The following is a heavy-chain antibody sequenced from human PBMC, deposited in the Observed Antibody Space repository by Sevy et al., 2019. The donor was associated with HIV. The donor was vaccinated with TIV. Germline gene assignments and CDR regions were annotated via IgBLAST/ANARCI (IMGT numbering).Heavy chain of an antibody. J-gene: IGHJ4*02. Sequence: GGSLRLSCAASGFTFSSYTMNWVRQAPGKGLEWVSSITGGSSYIYYADSVKGRFTISRDNAKNSLYLQMNSLRADDTAVYYCARAEQVTMLVVFGGLYFDSWGQGTLVTVSS. CDR1: GFTFSSYT. CDR2: ITGGSSYI. V-gene: IGHV3-21*01. CDR3: ARAEQVTMLVVFGGLYFDS. D-gene: IGHD3-22*01.